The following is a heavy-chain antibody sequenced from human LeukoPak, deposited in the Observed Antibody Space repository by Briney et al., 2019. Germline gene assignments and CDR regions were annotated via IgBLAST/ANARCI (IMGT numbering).Heavy chain of an antibody. D-gene: IGHD1-1*01. Sequence: GGSLRLSCAASAFSLSTYWMGWLRLAPGKGLDWVSYIRQDGSDQYYVNSVKGRFTISRDTARNSVYLEMRSLRVEDTGLYYCARMGASNWNRELNWFDPWGQGTLVTVSS. CDR3: ARMGASNWNRELNWFDP. CDR1: AFSLSTYW. J-gene: IGHJ5*02. V-gene: IGHV3-7*01. CDR2: IRQDGSDQ.